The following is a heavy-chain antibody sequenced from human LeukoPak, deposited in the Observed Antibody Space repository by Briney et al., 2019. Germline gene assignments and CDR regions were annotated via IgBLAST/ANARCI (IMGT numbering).Heavy chain of an antibody. J-gene: IGHJ3*02. CDR3: ARGTNSMDAFDI. V-gene: IGHV4-59*01. CDR1: GGSISNYY. CDR2: IYYTGST. D-gene: IGHD1-14*01. Sequence: SETLSLTCTVSGGSISNYYWGWIRQPPGKGLEYIGYIYYTGSTNYNPSLKSRVTISADTSKNQFSLKLSSVTAADTAVYYCARGTNSMDAFDIWGQGTMVTVSS.